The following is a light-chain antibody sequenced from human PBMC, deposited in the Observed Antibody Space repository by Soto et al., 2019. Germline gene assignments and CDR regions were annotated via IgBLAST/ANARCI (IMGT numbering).Light chain of an antibody. J-gene: IGKJ4*01. CDR3: QQYKSSLLT. Sequence: DIQMTQSPSTLSASVGDRVTITCRASQSLDNWLAWYQQRPGKAPKLLIYDASTLESGVSSRFSDSGSGTEFTLTISSLQPDDLATYYCQQYKSSLLTFGGGTKVEIK. CDR2: DAS. CDR1: QSLDNW. V-gene: IGKV1-5*01.